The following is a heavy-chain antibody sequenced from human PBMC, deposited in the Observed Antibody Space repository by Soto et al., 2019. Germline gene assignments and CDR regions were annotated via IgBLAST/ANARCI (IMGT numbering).Heavy chain of an antibody. V-gene: IGHV4-31*03. CDR2: IYYSGST. CDR3: ARESVDSDYYMDV. J-gene: IGHJ6*03. Sequence: QVQLQESGPGLVKPSQTLSLTCTVSGGSISSGGYYWSWIRQHPRKGLEWIGYIYYSGSTYYNPSLKCRVTIAVDTSKNQFSLKLSSVTAADTAVYYCARESVDSDYYMDVCGKGTTVTVSS. D-gene: IGHD5-12*01. CDR1: GGSISSGGYY.